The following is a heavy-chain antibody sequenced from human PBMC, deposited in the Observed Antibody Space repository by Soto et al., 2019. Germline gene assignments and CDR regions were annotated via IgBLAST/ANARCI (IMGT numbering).Heavy chain of an antibody. CDR1: GYTFSSFW. CDR3: AREPYSSSSGFGYFDY. D-gene: IGHD6-6*01. Sequence: EVQLVEFGGGLVQPGGSLRLSCAASGYTFSSFWISWVRQAPGKGLEWVANIKQDGSERYYVDSVKGRFTISRDNAKNSLYLQMNSLRAEDTAVYYCAREPYSSSSGFGYFDYWGQGTLVTVSS. V-gene: IGHV3-7*01. CDR2: IKQDGSER. J-gene: IGHJ4*02.